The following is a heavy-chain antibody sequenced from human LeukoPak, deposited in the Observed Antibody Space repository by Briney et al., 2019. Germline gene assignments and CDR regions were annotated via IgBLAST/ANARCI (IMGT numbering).Heavy chain of an antibody. V-gene: IGHV3-53*01. CDR1: GFTVSSNY. Sequence: GGSLRLSCAASGFTVSSNYMSWVRQAPGKGLEWVSVIYSGGSTYYADSVKGRFTISRDNSKNTLYLRMNSLRAEDTAVYYCARDHYYDSSGYYSAFDIWGQGTMVTVSS. D-gene: IGHD3-22*01. CDR2: IYSGGST. J-gene: IGHJ3*02. CDR3: ARDHYYDSSGYYSAFDI.